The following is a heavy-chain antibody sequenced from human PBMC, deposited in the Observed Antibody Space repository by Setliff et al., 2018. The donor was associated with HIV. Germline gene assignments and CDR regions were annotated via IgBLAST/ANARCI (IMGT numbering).Heavy chain of an antibody. D-gene: IGHD6-19*01. CDR2: INAGKGNT. Sequence: ASVKVSCKASGYTFSNYAMHWVRRAPGQRLEWMGWINAGKGNTKYSQKFQGRVTITRDTSASTAYMELSSLRSEDTAVYYCARVYPRTVAGTFDYWGQGTLVTVSS. CDR1: GYTFSNYA. CDR3: ARVYPRTVAGTFDY. J-gene: IGHJ4*02. V-gene: IGHV1-3*01.